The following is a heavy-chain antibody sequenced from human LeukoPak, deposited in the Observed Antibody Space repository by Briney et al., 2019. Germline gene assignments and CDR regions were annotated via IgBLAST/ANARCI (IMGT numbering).Heavy chain of an antibody. D-gene: IGHD3-16*01. CDR2: INQDGSEK. V-gene: IGHV3-7*02. CDR1: GFTFSSYW. CDR3: ARTSKVTSVMDI. J-gene: IGHJ3*02. Sequence: GGSLRLSCAASGFTFSSYWMSWVRQAPGKGLEWVANINQDGSEKYYVDSVRGRFTISRDNAKNSLYLQMNNVRVGDTAVYYCARTSKVTSVMDIWGQGTMVTVSS.